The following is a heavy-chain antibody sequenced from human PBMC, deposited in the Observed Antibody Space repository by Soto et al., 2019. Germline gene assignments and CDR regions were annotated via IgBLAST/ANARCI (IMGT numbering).Heavy chain of an antibody. V-gene: IGHV3-30*18. D-gene: IGHD3-22*01. CDR3: AKDYYYDSSGYYYYYYGVDV. J-gene: IGHJ6*02. CDR2: ISYDGSNK. CDR1: GFTFSSYG. Sequence: GGSLRLSCAASGFTFSSYGMHGVRQAPGKGLEWVAVISYDGSNKYYADSVKGRFTISRDNSKNTLYLQMNSLRAEDTAVYYCAKDYYYDSSGYYYYYYGVDVWGQGTTVTVS.